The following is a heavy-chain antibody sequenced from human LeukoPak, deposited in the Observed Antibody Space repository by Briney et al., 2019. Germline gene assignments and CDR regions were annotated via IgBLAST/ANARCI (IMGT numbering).Heavy chain of an antibody. J-gene: IGHJ6*03. CDR2: IYHSGST. D-gene: IGHD3-10*01. CDR3: AKGRGRSAMDV. Sequence: SETLSLTCTVSGGPISSSDYYWGWIRQPPGKGLEWIGTIYHSGSTYYNPSLKSRVTMSVDTSKNQFSLKLSSVTAADTAVYYCAKGRGRSAMDVWGKGTTVTVSS. V-gene: IGHV4-39*07. CDR1: GGPISSSDYY.